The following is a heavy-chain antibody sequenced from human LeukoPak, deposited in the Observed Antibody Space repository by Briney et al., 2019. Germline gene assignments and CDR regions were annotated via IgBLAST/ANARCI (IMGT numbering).Heavy chain of an antibody. D-gene: IGHD3-16*01. CDR3: TTGVGGGTALGYYYYYYMDV. Sequence: GGSLRLSCAASGFTFSNAWMSWVRQAPGKGLEWVGRIKSKTDGGTTDYAAPVKGRFTISRDDSKNTLYLQMNSLKTEDTAVYYCTTGVGGGTALGYYYYYYMDVWGKGTTVTISS. J-gene: IGHJ6*03. V-gene: IGHV3-15*01. CDR2: IKSKTDGGTT. CDR1: GFTFSNAW.